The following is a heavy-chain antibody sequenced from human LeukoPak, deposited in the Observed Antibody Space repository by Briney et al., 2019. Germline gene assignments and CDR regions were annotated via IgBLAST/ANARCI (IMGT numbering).Heavy chain of an antibody. V-gene: IGHV4-39*07. D-gene: IGHD3-22*01. CDR2: IYYSGSA. Sequence: SETLSLTCTVSGGSISSSSYYWGWIRQPPGKGLEWIGSIYYSGSAYYNPSLKSRVSISVDTSKNQFSLKLSSVTAADTAVYYCARSGYYDSSGYYSPPYFDYWGQGTLVTVSS. CDR1: GGSISSSSYY. J-gene: IGHJ4*02. CDR3: ARSGYYDSSGYYSPPYFDY.